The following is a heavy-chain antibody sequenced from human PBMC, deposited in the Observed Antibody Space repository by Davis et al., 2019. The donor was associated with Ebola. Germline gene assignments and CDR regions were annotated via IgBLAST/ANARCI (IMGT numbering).Heavy chain of an antibody. CDR2: ISWNSGSI. D-gene: IGHD3-10*01. CDR3: ARDRDGSGSYSYYGMDV. V-gene: IGHV3-9*01. J-gene: IGHJ6*02. Sequence: PGGSLRLSCAASGFTFDDYAMHWVRQAPGKGLEWVSGISWNSGSIGYADSVKGRFTISRDNAKNSLYLQMNSLRAEDTAVYYCARDRDGSGSYSYYGMDVWGQGTTVTVSS. CDR1: GFTFDDYA.